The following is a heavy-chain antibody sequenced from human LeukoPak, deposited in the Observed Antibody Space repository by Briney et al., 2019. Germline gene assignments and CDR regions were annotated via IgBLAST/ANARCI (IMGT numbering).Heavy chain of an antibody. CDR1: GFTFSSYE. CDR3: ARGGGYYGSGSLHYNYSGMDV. CDR2: ISSSGNTI. D-gene: IGHD3-10*01. V-gene: IGHV3-48*03. Sequence: GGSLRLSCAASGFTFSSYEMNWVRQAPGKGLEWVSYISSSGNTIYYADSVKGRFTISRDNAKNSLYLQMNSLRAEDTAVYYCARGGGYYGSGSLHYNYSGMDVWGQGTTVTVSS. J-gene: IGHJ6*02.